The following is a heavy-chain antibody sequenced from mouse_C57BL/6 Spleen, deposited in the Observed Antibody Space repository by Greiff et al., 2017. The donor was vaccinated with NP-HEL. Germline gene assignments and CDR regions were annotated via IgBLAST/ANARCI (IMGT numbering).Heavy chain of an antibody. Sequence: VQLQQSGAELVKPGASVKLSCKASGYTFTSYWMHWVKQRPGRGLEWIGRIDPNSGGTKYNEKFKSKATLTVDKPSSTAYMQLSSLTSEDSAVYYCARGYYGSSPGYYAMDYWGQGTSVTVSS. J-gene: IGHJ4*01. CDR2: IDPNSGGT. CDR3: ARGYYGSSPGYYAMDY. CDR1: GYTFTSYW. V-gene: IGHV1-72*01. D-gene: IGHD1-1*01.